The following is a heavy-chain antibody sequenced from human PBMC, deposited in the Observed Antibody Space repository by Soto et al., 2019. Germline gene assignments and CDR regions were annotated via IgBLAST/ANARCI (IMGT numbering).Heavy chain of an antibody. D-gene: IGHD3-9*01. CDR3: AKDFAPSGYYDILTGYQLRLFDY. CDR2: ISYDGSNK. V-gene: IGHV3-30*18. Sequence: GGSLRLSCAASGFTFSSYGMHWVRQAPGKGLEWVAVISYDGSNKYYADSVKGRFTISRDNSKNTLYLQMNSLRAEDTAVYYCAKDFAPSGYYDILTGYQLRLFDYWGQGT. CDR1: GFTFSSYG. J-gene: IGHJ4*02.